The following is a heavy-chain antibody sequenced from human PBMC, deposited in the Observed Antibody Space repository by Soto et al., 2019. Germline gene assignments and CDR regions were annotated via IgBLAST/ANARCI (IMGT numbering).Heavy chain of an antibody. CDR2: IWYDGSYR. CDR3: ARISGSGHLGWFDP. CDR1: GFTFNTYG. D-gene: IGHD3-10*01. J-gene: IGHJ5*02. Sequence: QVQLVQSGGGVVQSGRSLRLSCMASGFTFNTYGMFWVRQAPGTGLEWVAGIWYDGSYRYYVDSVKGRFTVSRDNSKNTVDLEMNNRRGEDTAVYYCARISGSGHLGWFDPWGQGSLVTVSS. V-gene: IGHV3-33*01.